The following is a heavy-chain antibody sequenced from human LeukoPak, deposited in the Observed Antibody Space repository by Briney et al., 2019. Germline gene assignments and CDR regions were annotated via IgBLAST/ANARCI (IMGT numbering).Heavy chain of an antibody. CDR3: ARLLGDSTIYDL. Sequence: GGSLRLSCTASGFTPNRHWMSWVRQAAGKGLEWVATIRQDGIETHYVDSVKGRFIISRDNAENSVSLQMNSLRDEDTAMYYCARLLGDSTIYDLWGQGTQVTVSS. J-gene: IGHJ5*02. V-gene: IGHV3-7*01. D-gene: IGHD3-16*01. CDR2: IRQDGIET. CDR1: GFTPNRHW.